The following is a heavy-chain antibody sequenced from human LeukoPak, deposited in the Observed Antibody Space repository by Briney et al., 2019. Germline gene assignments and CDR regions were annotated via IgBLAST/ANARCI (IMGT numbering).Heavy chain of an antibody. V-gene: IGHV3-30*18. CDR3: AKDHSSSRIPHH. CDR1: GFTFSSYG. D-gene: IGHD6-13*01. CDR2: ISYDGSNE. J-gene: IGHJ4*02. Sequence: GGSLRLSCAASGFTFSSYGIHWVRQAPGTGLEWVAVISYDGSNEYYADSVKGRFTISRDNSKNTLYLQMNSLRAEDTAVYYCAKDHSSSRIPHHWGQGTLVTVSS.